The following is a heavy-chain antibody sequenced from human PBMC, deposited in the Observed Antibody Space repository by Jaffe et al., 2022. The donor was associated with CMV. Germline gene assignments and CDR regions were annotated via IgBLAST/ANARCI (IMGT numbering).Heavy chain of an antibody. D-gene: IGHD3-10*01. Sequence: QVQLVQSGAEVKKPGSSVKVSCKASGGTFSSYAISWVRQAPGQGLEWMGRIIPILGIANYAQKFQGRVTITADKSTSTAYMELSSLRSEDTAVYYCARLEDYGSGSPISWGQGTLVTVSS. CDR2: IIPILGIA. J-gene: IGHJ5*02. CDR3: ARLEDYGSGSPIS. CDR1: GGTFSSYA. V-gene: IGHV1-69*09.